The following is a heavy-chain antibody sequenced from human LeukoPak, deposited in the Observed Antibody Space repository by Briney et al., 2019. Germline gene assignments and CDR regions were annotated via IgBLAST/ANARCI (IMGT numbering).Heavy chain of an antibody. CDR3: AKGERWLHYPNWFDP. CDR2: ISGSGGST. J-gene: IGHJ5*02. Sequence: PGGSLRLSCAASGFTFSSYGMSWVRQAPGKGLEWVSAISGSGGSTYYADSVKGRFTISRDNSKNTLYLQMNSLRAEDTAVYYCAKGERWLHYPNWFDPWGQGTLVTVSS. CDR1: GFTFSSYG. V-gene: IGHV3-23*01. D-gene: IGHD5-24*01.